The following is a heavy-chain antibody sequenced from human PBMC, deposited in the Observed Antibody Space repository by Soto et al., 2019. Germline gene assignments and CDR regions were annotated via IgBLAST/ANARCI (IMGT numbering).Heavy chain of an antibody. Sequence: GGSLRLSCAASGFTFSSYGMHWVRQAPGKGLEWVAVIWYDGSNKYYADSVKGRFTISGDNSKNTLYLQMNSLRAEDTAVYYCARDLDYYDSSGSPDYWGQGTLVTVSS. J-gene: IGHJ4*02. D-gene: IGHD3-22*01. CDR1: GFTFSSYG. CDR2: IWYDGSNK. V-gene: IGHV3-33*01. CDR3: ARDLDYYDSSGSPDY.